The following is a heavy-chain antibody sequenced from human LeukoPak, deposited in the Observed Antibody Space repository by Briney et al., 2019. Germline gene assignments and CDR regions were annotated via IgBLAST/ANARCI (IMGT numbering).Heavy chain of an antibody. D-gene: IGHD2-2*01. CDR2: ISGSGGST. V-gene: IGHV3-23*01. CDR1: GFTFSSYA. CDR3: AKRFRLPFVVAPAREAYFDY. J-gene: IGHJ4*02. Sequence: GGSLRLSCAASGFTFSSYAMSWVRQAPGKGLEWVSAISGSGGSTYYADSVKGRFTISRDNSKNTLYLQMNSLRAEDTAVYYCAKRFRLPFVVAPAREAYFDYWGQGTLVTVSS.